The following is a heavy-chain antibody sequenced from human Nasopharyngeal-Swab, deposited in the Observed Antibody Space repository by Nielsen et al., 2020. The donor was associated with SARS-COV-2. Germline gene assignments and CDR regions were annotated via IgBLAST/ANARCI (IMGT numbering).Heavy chain of an antibody. CDR2: IRSSGSTR. D-gene: IGHD2-2*01. CDR3: ALAYCSGTSCYDY. Sequence: SLKISCAASGFTFSSYEMHWVRQAPGKGLEWVSYIRSSGSTRYYADSVKGRFTISRDNAKNSLYLQMNSLRAEDTAVYYCALAYCSGTSCYDYWGQGTLVTVSS. V-gene: IGHV3-48*03. J-gene: IGHJ4*02. CDR1: GFTFSSYE.